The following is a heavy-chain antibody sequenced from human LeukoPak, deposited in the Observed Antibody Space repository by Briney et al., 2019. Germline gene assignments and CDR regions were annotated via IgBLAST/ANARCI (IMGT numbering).Heavy chain of an antibody. D-gene: IGHD6-6*01. CDR3: AKRGGSSSSWYYAIED. J-gene: IGHJ6*02. Sequence: GGSPRLSCAAPGIPFSAPGLTLLRQAPRKGVEGGPKISDSAAHYADSVKGRFIISRDTSKNILFLQMNSLRAEDTAVYYCAKRGGSSSSWYYAIEDWGQGTTVTVSS. CDR1: GIPFSAPG. V-gene: IGHV3-23*01. CDR2: ISDSAA.